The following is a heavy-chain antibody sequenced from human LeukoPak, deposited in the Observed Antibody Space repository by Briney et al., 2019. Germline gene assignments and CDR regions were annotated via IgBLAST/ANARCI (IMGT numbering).Heavy chain of an antibody. CDR1: GFTVSRNY. V-gene: IGHV3-66*01. D-gene: IGHD6-13*01. Sequence: GGSLRLSCAASGFTVSRNYMSWVRQAPGKGLEWVSVIYSGGRTYYADSVKGRFTISRDNSKNTLYLRMNSLRAEETAVYYCARAGPSSSWHQFDYWGQGTLVTVSS. CDR2: IYSGGRT. CDR3: ARAGPSSSWHQFDY. J-gene: IGHJ4*02.